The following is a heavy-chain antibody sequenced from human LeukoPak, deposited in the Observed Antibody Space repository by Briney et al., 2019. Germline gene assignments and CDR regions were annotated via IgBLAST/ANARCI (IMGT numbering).Heavy chain of an antibody. V-gene: IGHV3-23*01. Sequence: GGSLRLSCAASGFTFSSYAMSWVRQAPGKGLEWVSAISGSGGSTYYADSVKGRFTISRDNSKNTLYLQMNSLRAEDTAVYYCAKGSYYYDSSGYYSLLYWGQGTLVTVSS. CDR3: AKGSYYYDSSGYYSLLY. CDR1: GFTFSSYA. D-gene: IGHD3-22*01. J-gene: IGHJ4*02. CDR2: ISGSGGST.